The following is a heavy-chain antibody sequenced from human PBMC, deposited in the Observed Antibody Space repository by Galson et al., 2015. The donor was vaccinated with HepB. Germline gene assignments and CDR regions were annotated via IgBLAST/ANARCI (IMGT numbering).Heavy chain of an antibody. Sequence: SVKVSCKASGYTFTSYYMHWVRQAPGQGLEWMGIINPSGGSTSYAQKFQGRVTMTRDTSTSTVYMELSSLRSEDTAVYYCARWEDLTGYYVGFDYWGQGTLVTVSS. D-gene: IGHD3-9*01. CDR2: INPSGGST. V-gene: IGHV1-46*01. CDR3: ARWEDLTGYYVGFDY. CDR1: GYTFTSYY. J-gene: IGHJ4*02.